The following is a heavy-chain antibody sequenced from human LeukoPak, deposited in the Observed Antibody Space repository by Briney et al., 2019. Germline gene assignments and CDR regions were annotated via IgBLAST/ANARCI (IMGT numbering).Heavy chain of an antibody. CDR3: ARATLLYGSGSYVYFDY. J-gene: IGHJ4*02. CDR1: GGSFSGYY. V-gene: IGHV4-34*01. CDR2: INHSGST. Sequence: SETLSLTCAVYGGSFSGYYRSWIRQPPGKGLEWIGEINHSGSTNYNPSLKSRVTISVDTSKNQFSLKLSSVTAADTAVYYCARATLLYGSGSYVYFDYWGQGTLVTVSS. D-gene: IGHD3-10*01.